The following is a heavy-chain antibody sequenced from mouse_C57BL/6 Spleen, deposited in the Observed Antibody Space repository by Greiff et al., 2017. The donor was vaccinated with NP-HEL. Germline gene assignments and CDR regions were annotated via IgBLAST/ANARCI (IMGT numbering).Heavy chain of an antibody. CDR2: FYPGSGSI. J-gene: IGHJ4*01. Sequence: QVQLKESGAELVKPGASVKLSCKASGYTFTEYTIHWVKQRSGQGLEWIGWFYPGSGSIKYNEKFKDKATLTADKSSSTVYMELSRLTSEDSAVYVCARHESPHYYGSSKGAMDYWGQGTSVTVSA. V-gene: IGHV1-62-2*01. D-gene: IGHD1-1*01. CDR1: GYTFTEYT. CDR3: ARHESPHYYGSSKGAMDY.